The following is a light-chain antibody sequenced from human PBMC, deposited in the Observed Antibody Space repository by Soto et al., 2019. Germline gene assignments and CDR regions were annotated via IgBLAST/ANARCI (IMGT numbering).Light chain of an antibody. V-gene: IGKV1-27*01. CDR3: QKYNRGT. CDR1: QGISNY. Sequence: DIQMTQSPSSLSASVGDRVSITCRASQGISNYLAWYQQKPGKVPKLLIYAASTLQSGVPSRFSGSGSGTDFTLTISSLQPEDVATYYCQKYNRGTFGPGTKVDIK. J-gene: IGKJ3*01. CDR2: AAS.